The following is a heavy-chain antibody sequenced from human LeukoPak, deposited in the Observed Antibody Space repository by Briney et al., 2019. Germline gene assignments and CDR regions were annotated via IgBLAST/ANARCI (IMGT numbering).Heavy chain of an antibody. CDR2: INPNRGCT. CDR1: GYTFTGYY. J-gene: IGHJ3*02. CDR3: ARDSPYKGAFDI. V-gene: IGHV1-2*02. Sequence: GASVKVSCKASGYTFTGYYMHWVRQAPGQGREWMGWINPNRGCTNFVQKFQGRVTMTRDTSISKAYMELSRLRSDATAVYYCARDSPYKGAFDIWGQGTMVTVSS. D-gene: IGHD1-14*01.